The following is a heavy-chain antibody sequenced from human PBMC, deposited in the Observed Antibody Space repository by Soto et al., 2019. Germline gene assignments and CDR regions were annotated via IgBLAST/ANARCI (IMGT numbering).Heavy chain of an antibody. CDR1: GGSINSGGYS. CDR2: IYHSGST. J-gene: IGHJ4*02. Sequence: SETLSLTCTVSGGSINSGGYSWTWIRQPPGKGLEWIGYIYHSGSTYYKSSLKSRVTISVDRSKNQFSLKLSFVTAADTAVYYCARVRDCGGDCYYFDYWGQGTLVTVSS. D-gene: IGHD2-21*02. V-gene: IGHV4-30-2*01. CDR3: ARVRDCGGDCYYFDY.